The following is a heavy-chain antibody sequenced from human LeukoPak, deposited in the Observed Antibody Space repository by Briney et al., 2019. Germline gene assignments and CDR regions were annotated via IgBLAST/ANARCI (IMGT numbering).Heavy chain of an antibody. CDR2: ISGSGGST. D-gene: IGHD2-15*01. V-gene: IGHV3-23*01. CDR1: GFTFSSYG. CDR3: AKPSVVDDAFDI. J-gene: IGHJ3*02. Sequence: GGSLRLSCAASGFTFSSYGMSWVRQAPGKGLEWVSAISGSGGSTYYADSVKGRFTISRDNSKNTLYLQMNSLRAEDTAVYYCAKPSVVDDAFDIWGQGTMVTVSS.